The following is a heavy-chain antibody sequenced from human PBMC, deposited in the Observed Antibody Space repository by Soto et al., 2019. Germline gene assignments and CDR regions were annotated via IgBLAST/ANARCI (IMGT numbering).Heavy chain of an antibody. CDR2: IYYSGST. Sequence: QVQLQESGPGLVKPSETLSLTCTVSGGSISSYYWSWIRQPPGKGLEWIGYIYYSGSTNYNPSLNSRVTISVDTSKNQFSLKLSSVTAADTAVYYCARSYRLYCSGGSCYSYYYYYMDVWGKGTTVTVSS. D-gene: IGHD2-15*01. V-gene: IGHV4-59*01. CDR3: ARSYRLYCSGGSCYSYYYYYMDV. CDR1: GGSISSYY. J-gene: IGHJ6*03.